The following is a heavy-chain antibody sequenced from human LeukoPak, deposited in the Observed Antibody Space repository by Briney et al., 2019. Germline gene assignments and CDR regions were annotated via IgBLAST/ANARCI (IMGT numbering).Heavy chain of an antibody. V-gene: IGHV3-7*03. J-gene: IGHJ4*02. Sequence: GSLRLSCVASGFTFSSYWMTWVRQAPGKGLEWVANIKQDGSEKDYVDSVKGRFTISRDNAKNSLYLQVNSLRAEDTAVYYCAAGGGDPAIDYWGQGTLVIVSS. CDR3: AAGGGDPAIDY. CDR1: GFTFSSYW. D-gene: IGHD3-16*01. CDR2: IKQDGSEK.